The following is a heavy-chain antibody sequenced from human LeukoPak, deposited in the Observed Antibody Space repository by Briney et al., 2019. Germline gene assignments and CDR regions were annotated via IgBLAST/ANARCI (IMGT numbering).Heavy chain of an antibody. J-gene: IGHJ4*02. V-gene: IGHV4-61*01. CDR2: MSPSGTT. Sequence: SGTLSLTCTVSGDSVSSGNYYLSWIRQPPGKGLDWITYMSPSGTTKYNPSLKSRVTTSVDTSRTQFSLRLSSVTAADTAVYYCARGQDDRSGTFDYWGQGVLVTVSS. CDR3: ARGQDDRSGTFDY. D-gene: IGHD3-22*01. CDR1: GDSVSSGNYY.